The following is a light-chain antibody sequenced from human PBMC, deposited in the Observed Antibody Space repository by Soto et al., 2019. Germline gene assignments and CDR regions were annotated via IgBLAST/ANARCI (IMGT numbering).Light chain of an antibody. CDR2: EVT. CDR1: SSDVGSYNY. J-gene: IGLJ1*01. V-gene: IGLV2-14*01. CDR3: SSFTSSSTLPYV. Sequence: QSALTQPTSVSGSPGQSITISCTGTSSDVGSYNYVSWYQQHPGKSPKLMIYEVTNRPSGVSNRFSGSKSGNTASLTISGLRTEDEADYYCSSFTSSSTLPYVFGTGTKLTVL.